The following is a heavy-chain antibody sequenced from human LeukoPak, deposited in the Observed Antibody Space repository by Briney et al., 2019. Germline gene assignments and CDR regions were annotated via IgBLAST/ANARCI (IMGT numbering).Heavy chain of an antibody. CDR3: ARPQSNWNDYDSYPMDV. CDR2: INPSDGHA. Sequence: ASVKVSCKASGYTFTSYGISWVRQAPGQGLEWMGIINPSDGHATYAQKFQGRVSMTRDTSTNTFYMEMSSLRSEDTAVYFCARPQSNWNDYDSYPMDVWGQGTTVTVSS. CDR1: GYTFTSYG. D-gene: IGHD1-1*01. J-gene: IGHJ6*02. V-gene: IGHV1-46*01.